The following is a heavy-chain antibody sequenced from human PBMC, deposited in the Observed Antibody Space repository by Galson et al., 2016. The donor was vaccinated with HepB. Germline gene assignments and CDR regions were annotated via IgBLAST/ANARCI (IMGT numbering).Heavy chain of an antibody. D-gene: IGHD2-21*02. Sequence: SLRLSCAASGFTFGSYSMNWVRQAPGKGLESVSSISSSSSPIYYADSVKGRFTISRDNAKNSLFLQMNSLRAEDTAVYYCARPKTYCGGDCYSQLDSWGQGTLVTVSS. CDR2: ISSSSSPI. J-gene: IGHJ4*02. CDR1: GFTFGSYS. V-gene: IGHV3-48*04. CDR3: ARPKTYCGGDCYSQLDS.